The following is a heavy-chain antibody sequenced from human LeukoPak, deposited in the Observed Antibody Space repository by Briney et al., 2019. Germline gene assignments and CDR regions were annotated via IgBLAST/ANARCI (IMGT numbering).Heavy chain of an antibody. D-gene: IGHD3-9*01. J-gene: IGHJ3*02. CDR3: ARVGDYDILTGLYAFDI. CDR2: ISAYNGNT. V-gene: IGHV1-18*01. Sequence: ASVKVSCKASGYTFTSYGISWVRQAPGQGLEWMGWISAYNGNTNYAQKLQGRVTMTTDTSTSTAYMELRSLRSDDTAVYYCARVGDYDILTGLYAFDIWGQGTMVTVSS. CDR1: GYTFTSYG.